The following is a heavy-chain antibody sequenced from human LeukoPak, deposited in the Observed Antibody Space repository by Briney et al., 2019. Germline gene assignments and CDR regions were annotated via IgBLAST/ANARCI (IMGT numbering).Heavy chain of an antibody. CDR3: AKDYAVGSIDY. D-gene: IGHD3-16*01. CDR2: ISRSGEST. J-gene: IGHJ4*02. Sequence: SGGSLRLSCAASGFTFSDYYMSWIRQAPGKGLEWVSSISRSGESTFYADSVRGRFTISRDNSKNTVSLQMESLRAEDTALYYCAKDYAVGSIDYWGQGTLVTVSS. CDR1: GFTFSDYY. V-gene: IGHV3-23*01.